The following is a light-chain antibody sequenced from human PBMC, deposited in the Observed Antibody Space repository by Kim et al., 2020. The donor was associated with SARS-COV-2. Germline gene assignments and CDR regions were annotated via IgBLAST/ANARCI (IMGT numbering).Light chain of an antibody. V-gene: IGKV1-5*03. J-gene: IGKJ1*01. CDR2: KAS. CDR3: QHYNSYWT. CDR1: QSISSW. Sequence: DIQMTQSPSTLSASVGDRVTITCRASQSISSWLAWYQQKPVKAPKLLIYKASSLESGVPSRFSGSGSGTEFTLTISSLQPDDFATYYCQHYNSYWTFGQGTKVDIK.